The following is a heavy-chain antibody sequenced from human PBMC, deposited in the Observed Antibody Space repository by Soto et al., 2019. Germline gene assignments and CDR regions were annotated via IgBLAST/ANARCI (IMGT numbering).Heavy chain of an antibody. CDR2: ISGYNGNR. CDR3: ARGRYCSSITCDKKYGMDV. Sequence: ASVKVSCKASGYTFTNYDISWVRQAPGQGLEWLGWISGYNGNRNYAQKFQGRVTMTTDTSTSTVYMELRSLRSDDTAVYYCARGRYCSSITCDKKYGMDVWGQGTTVT. CDR1: GYTFTNYD. D-gene: IGHD2-2*01. V-gene: IGHV1-18*01. J-gene: IGHJ6*02.